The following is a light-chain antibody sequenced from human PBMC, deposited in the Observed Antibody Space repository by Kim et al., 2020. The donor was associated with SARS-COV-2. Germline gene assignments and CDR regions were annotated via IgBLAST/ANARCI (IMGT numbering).Light chain of an antibody. V-gene: IGKV1-5*01. CDR2: DAS. J-gene: IGKJ2*01. CDR3: QQYKSDPYT. CDR1: QYLATW. Sequence: DIQMTQYPSTLSASVGDTVSITCRASQYLATWVAWYQQKPGMAPKVLMYDASNVKSGVPSRFSGSGSGTEFTLTITSLQPDDFATYYCQQYKSDPYTLGQGTTLEI.